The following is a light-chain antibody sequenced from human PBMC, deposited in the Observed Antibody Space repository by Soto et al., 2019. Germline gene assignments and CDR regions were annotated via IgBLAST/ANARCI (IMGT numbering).Light chain of an antibody. CDR1: QSIYNY. CDR3: QRYNGDSRA. J-gene: IGKJ1*01. V-gene: IGKV1-27*01. CDR2: AAS. Sequence: DIQMTQSPSSLSASVGDRVTITCRASQSIYNYLAWYQQRPGKVPKLLIYAASTLQSGVPSRFSGSGSGTDFNLTISSLQPEDVATYYCQRYNGDSRAFGQGTKVELK.